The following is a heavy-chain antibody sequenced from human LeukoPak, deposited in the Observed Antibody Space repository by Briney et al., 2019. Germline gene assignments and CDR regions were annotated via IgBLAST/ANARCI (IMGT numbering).Heavy chain of an antibody. J-gene: IGHJ4*02. D-gene: IGHD6-6*01. Sequence: PGGSLRLSCAASGFTFSSYWMHWVRQAPGKGLVWVSRINSDGSSTSYADSVKGRFTISRDSAKNTLYLQMNRLRGEDTAVYYCAREVSQLVRNLDYWGQGTLVTVSS. CDR2: INSDGSST. CDR3: AREVSQLVRNLDY. CDR1: GFTFSSYW. V-gene: IGHV3-74*01.